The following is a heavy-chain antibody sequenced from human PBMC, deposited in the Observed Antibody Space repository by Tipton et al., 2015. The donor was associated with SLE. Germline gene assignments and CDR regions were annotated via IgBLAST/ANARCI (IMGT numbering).Heavy chain of an antibody. CDR1: GFTFSSYD. Sequence: GSLRLSCAASGFTFSSYDMHWVRQPTGKGLEWVSSIRHNGDTYYSDSVKGRFTVSRENARNSLYLQMNSLRVGDTAVYYCARGSGTSDYYYGMDVWGQGTTVIVSS. CDR3: ARGSGTSDYYYGMDV. J-gene: IGHJ6*02. V-gene: IGHV3-13*01. CDR2: IRHNGDT. D-gene: IGHD1-26*01.